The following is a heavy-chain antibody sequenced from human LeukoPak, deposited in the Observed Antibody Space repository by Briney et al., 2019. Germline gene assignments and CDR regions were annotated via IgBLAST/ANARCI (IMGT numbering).Heavy chain of an antibody. CDR1: GYIYTSYW. V-gene: IGHV5-51*01. J-gene: IGHJ5*02. CDR2: IYPGDSDT. CDR3: ARGLVREYYDILTGYYKANWFDP. Sequence: GESLKISCNSSGYIYTSYWIGWVRQMPGKGLEWMGIIYPGDSDTRYSPSFQGQVTISADKSISTAYLQWSSLKASDTAMYYCARGLVREYYDILTGYYKANWFDPWGQGTLVTVSS. D-gene: IGHD3-9*01.